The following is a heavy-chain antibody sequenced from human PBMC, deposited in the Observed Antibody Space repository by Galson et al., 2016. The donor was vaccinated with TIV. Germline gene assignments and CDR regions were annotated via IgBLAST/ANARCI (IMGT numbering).Heavy chain of an antibody. CDR2: IIPLSHTP. D-gene: IGHD2-15*01. V-gene: IGHV1-69*06. CDR3: VNIQKTNTYDS. J-gene: IGHJ4*02. CDR1: GGTLTSYA. Sequence: SVKVSCKASGGTLTSYAINWVRQAPGQGLEWMGGIIPLSHTPNYAQKYHDRITIVADKSTGTVYMELRRLTSEDTAVYYCVNIQKTNTYDSWGRGTLATVSS.